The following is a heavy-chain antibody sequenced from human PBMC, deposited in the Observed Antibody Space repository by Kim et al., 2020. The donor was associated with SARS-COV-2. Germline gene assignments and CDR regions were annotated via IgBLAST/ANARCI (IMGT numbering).Heavy chain of an antibody. D-gene: IGHD6-25*01. CDR3: ATDFAARSSGVWFDP. Sequence: ASVKVSCKVSGYTLTELSMHWVRQAPGKGLEWMGGFDPEDGETIYAQKFQGRVTMTEDTSTDTAYMELSSLRSEDTAVYYCATDFAARSSGVWFDPWGQGTLVTVSS. CDR2: FDPEDGET. J-gene: IGHJ5*02. CDR1: GYTLTELS. V-gene: IGHV1-24*01.